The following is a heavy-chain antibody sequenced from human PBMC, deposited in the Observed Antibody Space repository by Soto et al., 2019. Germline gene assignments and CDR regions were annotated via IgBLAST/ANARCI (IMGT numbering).Heavy chain of an antibody. D-gene: IGHD2-15*01. V-gene: IGHV4-31*03. J-gene: IGHJ5*02. CDR2: IFHSGST. CDR1: RAFSNRGGFY. CDR3: VRGGIAGHWFDP. Sequence: PSGTLSLTCSVSRAFSNRGGFYYSWIRQPPGKGLEWLGYIFHSGSTLYNPSLRGRLTLSADTSRNQLSLYLTSVTAADTAVYYCVRGGIAGHWFDPWGQGILVTVSS.